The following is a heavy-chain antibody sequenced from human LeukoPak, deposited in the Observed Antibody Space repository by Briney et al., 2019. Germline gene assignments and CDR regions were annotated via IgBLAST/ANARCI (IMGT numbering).Heavy chain of an antibody. CDR1: GYTFTGYY. D-gene: IGHD1-26*01. CDR2: INPNSGGT. CDR3: AREGGSYQLDAFDI. Sequence: ASVKVSCKASGYTFTGYYMHWVRQAPGQGLEWMGWINPNSGGTNYAQKFQGRVTMTRETSISTAYMELSRLRSDDTAVYYCAREGGSYQLDAFDIWGQGTMVTVSS. V-gene: IGHV1-2*02. J-gene: IGHJ3*02.